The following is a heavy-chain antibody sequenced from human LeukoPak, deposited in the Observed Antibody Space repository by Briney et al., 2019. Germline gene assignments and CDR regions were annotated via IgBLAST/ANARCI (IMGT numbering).Heavy chain of an antibody. J-gene: IGHJ4*02. CDR2: ISSSSSTI. CDR3: ARGAYYYED. CDR1: GFTFSSHS. V-gene: IGHV3-48*01. D-gene: IGHD3-22*01. Sequence: PGGSLRLSCAASGFTFSSHSMNWVRQDPGKGLEWVSYISSSSSTIYYADSVKGRFTISRDNAKNSLYLQMNSLRAEDTAVYYCARGAYYYEDWGQGTLVTVSS.